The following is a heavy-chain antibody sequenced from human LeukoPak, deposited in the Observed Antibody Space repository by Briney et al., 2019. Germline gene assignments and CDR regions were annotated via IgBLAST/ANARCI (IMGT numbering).Heavy chain of an antibody. CDR2: IYYSKNT. V-gene: IGHV4-39*01. Sequence: SETLSLTCTVSGGSISSSSAYWGWIRQPPGKGLEWIGSIYYSKNTYYNPSLKSRVTISADTSKNQCSLTLGSVSATDTAVYYCVSPRGFSYGYFDYWGQGTLVTVSS. D-gene: IGHD5-18*01. CDR3: VSPRGFSYGYFDY. CDR1: GGSISSSSAY. J-gene: IGHJ4*02.